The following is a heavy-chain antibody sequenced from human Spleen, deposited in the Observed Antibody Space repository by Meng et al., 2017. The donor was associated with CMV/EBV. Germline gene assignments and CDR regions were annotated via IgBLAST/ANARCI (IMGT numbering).Heavy chain of an antibody. Sequence: VQLVESGGGLIQPGGSLRLSCAASGFTVSSNYMNWVRQAPGKGLEWVAVIWYDASNKYYADSVKGRFSISRDNSKNTLYLQMNSLRAEDTAVYYCARFSSSWSIDYWGQGTLVTVSS. CDR3: ARFSSSWSIDY. CDR2: IWYDASNK. J-gene: IGHJ4*02. CDR1: GFTVSSNY. V-gene: IGHV3-33*08. D-gene: IGHD6-13*01.